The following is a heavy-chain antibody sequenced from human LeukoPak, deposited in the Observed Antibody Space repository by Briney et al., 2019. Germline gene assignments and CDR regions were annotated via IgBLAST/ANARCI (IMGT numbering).Heavy chain of an antibody. CDR1: GYTFTSYD. CDR2: MNPNSGNT. J-gene: IGHJ4*02. V-gene: IGHV1-8*01. CDR3: ARVELAGYNADY. D-gene: IGHD5-24*01. Sequence: ASVKVSCNASGYTFTSYDINWVRQATGQGLGGMGRMNPNSGNTGYAQKFQGRVTMTRNTSISTAYMELSSLRSEDTAVYFCARVELAGYNADYWGQGTLVTVSS.